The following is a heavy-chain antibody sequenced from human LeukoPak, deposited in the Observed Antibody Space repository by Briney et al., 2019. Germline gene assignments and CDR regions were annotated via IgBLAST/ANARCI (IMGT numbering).Heavy chain of an antibody. Sequence: GGSLRLSCAASGFTFSNYAMNWVRQAPGKGLEWVSTIIGSSGSTFYADSVKGRFTISKDTSKNTLYLHMSSLRADDTAVYYCAKGGYDYVEVAYFDYWGQGILVTVSS. CDR2: IIGSSGST. V-gene: IGHV3-23*01. CDR1: GFTFSNYA. CDR3: AKGGYDYVEVAYFDY. J-gene: IGHJ4*02. D-gene: IGHD5-12*01.